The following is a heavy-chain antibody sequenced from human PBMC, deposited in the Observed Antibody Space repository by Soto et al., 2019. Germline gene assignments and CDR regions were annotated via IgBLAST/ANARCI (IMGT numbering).Heavy chain of an antibody. J-gene: IGHJ5*02. CDR3: ARDPSSLWFGELSVGFDP. CDR2: INPSGGFT. V-gene: IGHV1-46*01. CDR1: GYSFTDWY. Sequence: QVQLVQSGAEVKKPGASVKVSCKTSGYSFTDWYIHWVRQAPGQGLEWMGIINPSGGFTTYGQKFQGRVTMTRDTSTSTVYMERSSLRSEDTAVYYCARDPSSLWFGELSVGFDPWGQGTLVTVSS. D-gene: IGHD3-10*01.